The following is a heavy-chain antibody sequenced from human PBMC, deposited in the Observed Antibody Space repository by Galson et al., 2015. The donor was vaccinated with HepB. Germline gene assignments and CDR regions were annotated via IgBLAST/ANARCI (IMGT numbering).Heavy chain of an antibody. V-gene: IGHV4-39*01. D-gene: IGHD1-14*01. J-gene: IGHJ5*02. CDR1: GGSISNNDYY. Sequence: SETLSLTCTVSGGSISNNDYYWGWVRQPPGTALEWIGSIYYSGSTYYNPSLKSRVTISVDTSKNQFSLNLSSVTAADTAVYYCARHREPYLQNWFDPWGQGTLVTVSS. CDR3: ARHREPYLQNWFDP. CDR2: IYYSGST.